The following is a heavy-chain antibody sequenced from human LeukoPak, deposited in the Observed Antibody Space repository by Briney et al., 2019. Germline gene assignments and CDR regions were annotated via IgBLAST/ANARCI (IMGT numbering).Heavy chain of an antibody. CDR1: GFTFSSYA. CDR3: AAAVNTGRAEHY. V-gene: IGHV3-23*01. CDR2: INNSGTDT. Sequence: GGSLRLSCAASGFTFSSYAMAWVRQAPGKGLEWVSSINNSGTDTYYEDSVKGRFTISRDNSKNTLFLHINSLSAEDTAVYYCAAAVNTGRAEHYWGQGTLVTVSS. D-gene: IGHD4-17*01. J-gene: IGHJ4*02.